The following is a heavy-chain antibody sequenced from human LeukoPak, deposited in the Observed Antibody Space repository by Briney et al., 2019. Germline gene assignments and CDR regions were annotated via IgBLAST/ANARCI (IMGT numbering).Heavy chain of an antibody. CDR3: VRHVARAFDI. Sequence: SETLSLTCAVYGGSFSGYYWSWIRQPPGKGLEWIEEINHSGSTNYNPSLKSRVTISIDTSKNQLSLKLSSVTAADTAVYSCVRHVARAFDIWGQGTKVTVSS. CDR2: INHSGST. V-gene: IGHV4-34*01. J-gene: IGHJ3*02. CDR1: GGSFSGYY.